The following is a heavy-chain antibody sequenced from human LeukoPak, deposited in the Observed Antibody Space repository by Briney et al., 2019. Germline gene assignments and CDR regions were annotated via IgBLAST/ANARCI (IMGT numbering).Heavy chain of an antibody. J-gene: IGHJ4*02. CDR2: IIPMFGTA. Sequence: GASVKVSCKASGYTFTGYYMHWVRQAPGQGLEWMGGIIPMFGTANYAQKFQGRVTITADESTSTAYMELSSLRSEDTAVYYCARVGLEGYSSGYILHYWGQGTLVTVSS. V-gene: IGHV1-69*13. D-gene: IGHD3-22*01. CDR1: GYTFTGYY. CDR3: ARVGLEGYSSGYILHY.